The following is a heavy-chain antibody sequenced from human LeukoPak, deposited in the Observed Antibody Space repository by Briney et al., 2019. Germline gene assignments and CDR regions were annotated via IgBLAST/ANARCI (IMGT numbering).Heavy chain of an antibody. V-gene: IGHV3-30*18. D-gene: IGHD3-22*01. CDR2: ISYEGSNK. Sequence: PGGSLRLSCAASGFTFSDYGMYWVRQAQGQGLERVAAISYEGSNKYYGDSVKGRITISRDNARNTVDLQMNSLRAEDTAVYYCVKSLDRHYYDIHGPLSHWGQGTLVTVSS. CDR1: GFTFSDYG. J-gene: IGHJ4*02. CDR3: VKSLDRHYYDIHGPLSH.